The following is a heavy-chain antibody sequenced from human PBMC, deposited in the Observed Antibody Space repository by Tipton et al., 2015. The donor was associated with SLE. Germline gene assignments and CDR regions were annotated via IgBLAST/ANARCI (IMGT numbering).Heavy chain of an antibody. V-gene: IGHV4-34*01. D-gene: IGHD3-3*01. Sequence: TLSLTCAVYGGSFSGYYWSWIRQPPGKGLEWIGEINHSGIPNYNPSLKSRVTISVDTSKNQFSLKLSSVTAADTAVYYCARGFGWFDPWGQGTLVTVSS. CDR1: GGSFSGYY. J-gene: IGHJ5*02. CDR2: INHSGIP. CDR3: ARGFGWFDP.